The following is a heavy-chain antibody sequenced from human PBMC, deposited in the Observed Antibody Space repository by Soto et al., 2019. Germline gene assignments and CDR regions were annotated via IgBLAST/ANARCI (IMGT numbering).Heavy chain of an antibody. CDR2: INHSGST. CDR1: GGSFSGYY. J-gene: IGHJ6*02. V-gene: IGHV4-34*01. CDR3: ARARYDFWSDLYGMDV. Sequence: SETLSLTCAVYGGSFSGYYWSWIRQPPGKGLEWIGEINHSGSTDYNPSLKSRVTISVDTSKNQFSLKLSSVTAADTAVYYCARARYDFWSDLYGMDVWGQGTTVTVSS. D-gene: IGHD3-3*01.